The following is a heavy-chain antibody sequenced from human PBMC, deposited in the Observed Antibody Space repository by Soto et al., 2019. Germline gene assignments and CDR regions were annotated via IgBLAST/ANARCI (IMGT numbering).Heavy chain of an antibody. CDR1: GYTFTSYH. CDR3: ARDPPRYCSSTSCYTLVHYYYGMDV. D-gene: IGHD2-2*02. V-gene: IGHV1-18*01. CDR2: ISAYNGNT. Sequence: GASVKVSCKASGYTFTSYHINWVRQAPGQGLERMGWISAYNGNTNYAQKHQGRVTMTTDTSTSTAYMELRSLRSDDTAVYYCARDPPRYCSSTSCYTLVHYYYGMDVWGQGTTVTVSS. J-gene: IGHJ6*02.